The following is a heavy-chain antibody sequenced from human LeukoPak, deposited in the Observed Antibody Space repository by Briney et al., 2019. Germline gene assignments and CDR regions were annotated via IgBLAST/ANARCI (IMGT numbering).Heavy chain of an antibody. J-gene: IGHJ4*02. CDR3: AKDRRNDFDF. CDR1: GFTFDDYT. CDR2: ISWNSGSI. D-gene: IGHD1-14*01. Sequence: GRSPRLSCAASGFTFDDYTMHWVRQVPGKGLEWVSGISWNSGSIGYADSVKGRFTISRDNAKNSLYLQMNSLRAADTALYYCAKDRRNDFDFWGQGTLVTVSS. V-gene: IGHV3-9*01.